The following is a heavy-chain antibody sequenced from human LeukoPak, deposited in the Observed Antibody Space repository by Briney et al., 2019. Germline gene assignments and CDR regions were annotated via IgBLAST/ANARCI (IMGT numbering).Heavy chain of an antibody. Sequence: GGSVRLSCAAAGFTFSNAWMSWVREAPGKGLEWVGGMKSKAAAGATDYAAPVIGRFTVSRDDSKNMVFLQMNSLKTEHTAVYYCITTRGYSGYHLGYWGQGTLVTVSS. V-gene: IGHV3-15*01. CDR1: GFTFSNAW. CDR3: ITTRGYSGYHLGY. CDR2: MKSKAAAGAT. J-gene: IGHJ4*02. D-gene: IGHD5-12*01.